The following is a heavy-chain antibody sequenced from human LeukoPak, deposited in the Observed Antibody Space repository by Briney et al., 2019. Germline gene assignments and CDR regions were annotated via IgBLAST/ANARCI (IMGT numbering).Heavy chain of an antibody. Sequence: GGSLRLSCAASGFTVSSNYMSWVRQAPGKGLEWVSVFYSGGSRYYEDSVKGRFTISRDNSKNTLYLQMNSLTVEDTAVYYCAKMGKLEGFDPWGQGTLVTVSS. CDR3: AKMGKLEGFDP. V-gene: IGHV3-53*01. CDR1: GFTVSSNY. D-gene: IGHD7-27*01. CDR2: FYSGGSR. J-gene: IGHJ5*02.